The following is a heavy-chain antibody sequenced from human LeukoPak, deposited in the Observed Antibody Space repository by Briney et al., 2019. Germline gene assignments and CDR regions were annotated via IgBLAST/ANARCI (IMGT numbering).Heavy chain of an antibody. CDR2: IKQDGSEK. CDR1: GFAFSSYW. Sequence: PGGSLRLSCAASGFAFSSYWMSWVRQAPGKGLEWVANIKQDGSEKYYVDSVKGRFTTSRDNAKNSLYLQMNSLRAEDTAVYYCASVLYGDAHLDYWGQGTLVTVSS. CDR3: ASVLYGDAHLDY. J-gene: IGHJ4*02. V-gene: IGHV3-7*01. D-gene: IGHD4-17*01.